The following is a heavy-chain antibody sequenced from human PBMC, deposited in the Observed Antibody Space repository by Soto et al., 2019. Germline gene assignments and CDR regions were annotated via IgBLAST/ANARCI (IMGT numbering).Heavy chain of an antibody. J-gene: IGHJ4*02. Sequence: GGSLRLSCAASGFTFSSYAMSWVRQAPGKGPEWVSTFNGRGDNTYYADSVKGRFTISRDNSKDTLYLQMNSLRAEDTAVYYCAKEGRSGYYYGVADYWGQGTLVTVSS. V-gene: IGHV3-23*01. CDR2: FNGRGDNT. CDR1: GFTFSSYA. CDR3: AKEGRSGYYYGVADY. D-gene: IGHD3-3*01.